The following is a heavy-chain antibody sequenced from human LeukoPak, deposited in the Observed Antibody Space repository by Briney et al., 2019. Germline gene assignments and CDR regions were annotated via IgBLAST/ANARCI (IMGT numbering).Heavy chain of an antibody. Sequence: PGRSLRLSCTASGFTFGDYAMSWVRQAPGKGLEWVGFIRSKAYGGTTEHAASVKGRFTISRDDSKSIAYLQMNSLKTEDTAVYYCTRDGTYCSGGSCYSLFNWGQGTLVTVSS. V-gene: IGHV3-49*04. CDR3: TRDGTYCSGGSCYSLFN. D-gene: IGHD2-15*01. CDR2: IRSKAYGGTT. CDR1: GFTFGDYA. J-gene: IGHJ4*02.